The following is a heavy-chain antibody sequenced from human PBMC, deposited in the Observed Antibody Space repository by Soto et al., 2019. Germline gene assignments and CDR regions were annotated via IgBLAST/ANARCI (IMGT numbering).Heavy chain of an antibody. D-gene: IGHD3-3*01. CDR2: IIPIFGTA. Sequence: SVQVSCMASGGTFSRYAISWVRQPPGQGLEWMRGIIPIFGTANNAQKFQGRVTITADESKSKDYMERSSLRSEDTAVYYCASPASYFWSGYPYGMDVWGQGTTVTVSS. CDR3: ASPASYFWSGYPYGMDV. J-gene: IGHJ6*02. CDR1: GGTFSRYA. V-gene: IGHV1-69*13.